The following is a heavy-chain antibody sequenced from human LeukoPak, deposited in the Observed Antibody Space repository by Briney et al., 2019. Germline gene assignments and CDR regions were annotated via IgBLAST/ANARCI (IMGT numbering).Heavy chain of an antibody. Sequence: SETLSLTCTVSGGSISSSSYYWGWIRQPPGKGLEWIGSIYYSGSTYYNPSLKSRVTISVDTSKNQFSLKLSPVTAADTAVYYCAFTRGYYDYWGQGTLVTVSS. J-gene: IGHJ4*02. CDR2: IYYSGST. V-gene: IGHV4-39*01. CDR1: GGSISSSSYY. CDR3: AFTRGYYDY.